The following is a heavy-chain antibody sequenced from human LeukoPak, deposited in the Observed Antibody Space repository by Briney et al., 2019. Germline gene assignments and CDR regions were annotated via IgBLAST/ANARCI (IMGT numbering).Heavy chain of an antibody. V-gene: IGHV4-34*01. CDR2: INQSGST. CDR1: GGSFSDYY. CDR3: ARRPGYCPNGVCYKRNWFDP. Sequence: SEALSLTCAVYGGSFSDYYWNWIRQPPGKGLEWIGEINQSGSTNYNPSLKSRVTLSVDTSNNQFSLKLSSVTAADTAVYYCARRPGYCPNGVCYKRNWFDPWGQGTLVTVSS. D-gene: IGHD2-8*01. J-gene: IGHJ5*02.